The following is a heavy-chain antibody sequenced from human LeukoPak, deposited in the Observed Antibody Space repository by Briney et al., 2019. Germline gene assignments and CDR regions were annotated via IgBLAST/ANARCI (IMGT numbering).Heavy chain of an antibody. CDR1: VYTFTSYG. Sequence: SVKVSCKSSVYTFTSYGIIWVRQAPGQGLEGMGWISAYNCNTNYAQKLQGRVTITTHTSMSTAHMELGSLRSDDTAVYYCERDPGYSPYYFDYWGQGTLVTVSS. V-gene: IGHV1-18*01. D-gene: IGHD1-26*01. J-gene: IGHJ4*02. CDR3: ERDPGYSPYYFDY. CDR2: ISAYNCNT.